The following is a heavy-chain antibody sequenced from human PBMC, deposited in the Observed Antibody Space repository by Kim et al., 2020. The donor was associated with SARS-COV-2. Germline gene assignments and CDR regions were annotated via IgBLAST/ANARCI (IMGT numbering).Heavy chain of an antibody. D-gene: IGHD3-9*01. V-gene: IGHV3-30*18. Sequence: GGSLRLSCTASGFTFSTYGMHWVRQAPGKGLEWVAVISNDGSDQYYADSVKGRFTISRDNSKSTVYLQMNSLRAEDTAVYYCAKRAFDILSGYYKENWFDAWGQGTLVTVSS. CDR2: ISNDGSDQ. CDR1: GFTFSTYG. J-gene: IGHJ5*02. CDR3: AKRAFDILSGYYKENWFDA.